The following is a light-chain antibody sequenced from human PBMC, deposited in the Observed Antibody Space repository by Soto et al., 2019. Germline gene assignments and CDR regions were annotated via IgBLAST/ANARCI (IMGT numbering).Light chain of an antibody. CDR3: QQSYSTPPWT. CDR1: QSVSSSY. Sequence: EIVLTQSPGTLSLSPVERATLSCRASQSVSSSYLAWYQQKPGQAPRLLIYGASSRATGIPDRFSGSGSGTDFSLTISSLQPEDFATYYCQQSYSTPPWTFGQGTKVDI. J-gene: IGKJ1*01. CDR2: GAS. V-gene: IGKV3-20*01.